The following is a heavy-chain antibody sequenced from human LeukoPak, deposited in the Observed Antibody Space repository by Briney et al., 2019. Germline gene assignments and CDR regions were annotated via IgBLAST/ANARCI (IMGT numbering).Heavy chain of an antibody. CDR1: GYRFTSYW. CDR2: IYPGDSDT. V-gene: IGHV5-51*01. D-gene: IGHD3-10*01. CDR3: ARSRGSGSYYNILDY. J-gene: IGHJ4*02. Sequence: GASLKISCKGSGYRFTSYWIGWVRQMPGKGLEWMGIIYPGDSDTRYSPSFQGQVTISADKSISTAYLQWSSLKASDTAMYHCARSRGSGSYYNILDYWGQGTLVTVSS.